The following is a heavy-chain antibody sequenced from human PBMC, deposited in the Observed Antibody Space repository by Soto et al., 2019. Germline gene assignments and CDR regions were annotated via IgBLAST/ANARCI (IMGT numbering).Heavy chain of an antibody. CDR1: GFTFSSYG. Sequence: GGSLRLSCAASGFTFSSYGMHWVRQAPGKGLEWVSGISPTGAFTFYADSMKGRFTISRDNSGNTLFLQMSSLTAADTAFYYCAKSPYGDLPYYFDYWGQGSLVTVSS. J-gene: IGHJ4*02. CDR3: AKSPYGDLPYYFDY. D-gene: IGHD3-10*01. V-gene: IGHV3-23*01. CDR2: ISPTGAFT.